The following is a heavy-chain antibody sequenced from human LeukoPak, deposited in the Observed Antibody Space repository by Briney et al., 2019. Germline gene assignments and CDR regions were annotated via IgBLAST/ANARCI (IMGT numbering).Heavy chain of an antibody. J-gene: IGHJ4*02. Sequence: PSETLSLTCTVSGVSISNYYWTWIRQPPGKGLEWIGYIYNSGRTNYNPSLKSRVTISVDTSKNQFSLKLNSVTATDTAVYYCARHYGPWGQGTLVTVSS. D-gene: IGHD3-10*01. CDR3: ARHYGP. CDR2: IYNSGRT. CDR1: GVSISNYY. V-gene: IGHV4-59*08.